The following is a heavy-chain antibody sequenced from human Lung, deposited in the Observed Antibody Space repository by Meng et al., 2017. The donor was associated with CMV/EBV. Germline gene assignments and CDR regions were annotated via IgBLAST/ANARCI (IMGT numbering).Heavy chain of an antibody. D-gene: IGHD3-3*01. CDR1: GGTFSSYA. J-gene: IGHJ5*02. CDR2: IIPIFGTA. CDR3: ARDRPITIFGVVQSQWFYP. V-gene: IGHV1-69*05. Sequence: SVKVSCKASGGTFSSYAISWVRQAPGQGLEWMGGIIPIFGTANYAQKFQGRVTITTDESTSTAYMELSSLRSEDTAVYYCARDRPITIFGVVQSQWFYPWGHGTLVTVSS.